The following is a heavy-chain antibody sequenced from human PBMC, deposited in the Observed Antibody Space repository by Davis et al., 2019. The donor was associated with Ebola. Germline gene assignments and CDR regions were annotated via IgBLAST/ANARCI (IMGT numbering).Heavy chain of an antibody. CDR2: INPNSGGT. J-gene: IGHJ4*02. V-gene: IGHV1-2*04. CDR1: GYTFTSYG. Sequence: ASVKVSCKASGYTFTSYGISWARQAPAQGLEWMGWINPNSGGTNYAKKFHGWVTMTRDTSISTAYMELSRLRSDDKAVYYCARGKEAVAGTGFDYWGQGTLVTVSS. D-gene: IGHD6-19*01. CDR3: ARGKEAVAGTGFDY.